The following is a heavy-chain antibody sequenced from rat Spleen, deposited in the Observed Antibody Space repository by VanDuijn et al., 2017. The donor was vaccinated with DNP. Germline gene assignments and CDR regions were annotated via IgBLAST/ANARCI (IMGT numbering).Heavy chain of an antibody. CDR3: ATYYGFNSYFFDY. V-gene: IGHV5-19*01. D-gene: IGHD1-6*01. CDR1: GFTFNNYW. J-gene: IGHJ2*01. Sequence: EVQLVESGGGLVQPGRSLKLSCVVSGFTFNNYWMTWIRQAPTKGLEWVTTISASGGSTYYRDSVKGRFTVSRENAQSTLYLQMTNLRSEDTATYFCATYYGFNSYFFDYWGQGVMVTVSS. CDR2: ISASGGST.